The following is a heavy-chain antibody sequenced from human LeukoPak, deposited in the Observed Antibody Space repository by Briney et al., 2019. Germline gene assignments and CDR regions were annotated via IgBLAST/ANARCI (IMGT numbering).Heavy chain of an antibody. J-gene: IGHJ4*02. V-gene: IGHV1-46*01. CDR1: GYTFTSYY. D-gene: IGHD6-13*01. CDR3: AREAAAGRGLDY. Sequence: PRASVKVSCKASGYTFTSYYMHWVRQAPGQGLEWMGIINPSGGSTSYAQKFQGRVTMTGDTSTSTVYMELSSLRSEDTAVYYCAREAAAGRGLDYWGQGTLVTVSS. CDR2: INPSGGST.